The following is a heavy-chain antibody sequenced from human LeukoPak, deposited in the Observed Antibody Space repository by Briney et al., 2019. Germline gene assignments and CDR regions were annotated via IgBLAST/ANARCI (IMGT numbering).Heavy chain of an antibody. V-gene: IGHV4-38-2*01. Sequence: SETLSLTCAVSGYSISSGYYWGWIRQPLGKGLEWIGSIYHSGSTYYNPSLKSRVTISVDTSKNQFSLKLSSVTAADTAVYYCARGDYYGSGSYYTTTNWFDPWGQGTLVTVSS. CDR1: GYSISSGYY. CDR3: ARGDYYGSGSYYTTTNWFDP. D-gene: IGHD3-10*01. J-gene: IGHJ5*02. CDR2: IYHSGST.